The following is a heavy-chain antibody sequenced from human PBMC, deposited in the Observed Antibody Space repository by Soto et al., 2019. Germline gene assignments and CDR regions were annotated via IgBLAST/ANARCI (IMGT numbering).Heavy chain of an antibody. CDR3: AKGFSGHYYDF. CDR2: ISDYGANT. J-gene: IGHJ4*02. V-gene: IGHV3-23*01. D-gene: IGHD3-22*01. CDR1: GF. Sequence: EVQVLESGGGVVQPGGSLRLSCAASGFMSWVRQAPGKGLEWVSAISDYGANTYYVDSVKGRFTISRDNAKNTLYLQMNSLRAEDTAVYYCAKGFSGHYYDFRGQGTLVTVSS.